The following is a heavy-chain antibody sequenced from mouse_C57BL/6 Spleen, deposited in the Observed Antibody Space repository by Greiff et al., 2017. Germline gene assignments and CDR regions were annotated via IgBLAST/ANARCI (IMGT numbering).Heavy chain of an antibody. CDR2: IDPETGGT. Sequence: QVQLQQSGAELVRPGASVTLSCKASGYTFTDYEMHWVKQTPVHGLEWIGAIDPETGGTAYNQKFKGKAILTADKSSSTAYMELRSLTSEDSAVYYCTRLRINSLDYWGQGTTLTVSS. CDR1: GYTFTDYE. V-gene: IGHV1-15*01. D-gene: IGHD1-3*01. J-gene: IGHJ2*01. CDR3: TRLRINSLDY.